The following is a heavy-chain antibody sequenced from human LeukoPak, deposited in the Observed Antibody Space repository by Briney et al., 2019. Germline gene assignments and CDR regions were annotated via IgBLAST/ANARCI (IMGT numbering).Heavy chain of an antibody. CDR2: ISSSSSTI. Sequence: GGSLRLSCAASGFTFSSYGMHWVRQAPGKGLEWVSYISSSSSTIYYADSVKGRFTISRDNAKNSLYLQMNSLRAEDTAVYYCTRVGYSGYDYYYYYYMDVWGKGTTVTVSS. V-gene: IGHV3-48*04. CDR1: GFTFSSYG. D-gene: IGHD5-12*01. J-gene: IGHJ6*03. CDR3: TRVGYSGYDYYYYYYMDV.